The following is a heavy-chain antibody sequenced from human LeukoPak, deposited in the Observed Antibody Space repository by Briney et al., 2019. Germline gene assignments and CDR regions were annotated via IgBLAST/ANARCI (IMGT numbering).Heavy chain of an antibody. CDR1: GFTVSGNY. D-gene: IGHD2-2*01. CDR3: ATRYCSGTSCFRGAFDV. Sequence: PGGSLRLSCAASGFTVSGNYMSWVRQAPGKGLEWVSLIYSGGDTYYADFVKGRFTISRDNSQNTLYLQMNNLRPDDTAVYYCATRYCSGTSCFRGAFDVWGQGTMVSVSS. CDR2: IYSGGDT. J-gene: IGHJ3*01. V-gene: IGHV3-66*02.